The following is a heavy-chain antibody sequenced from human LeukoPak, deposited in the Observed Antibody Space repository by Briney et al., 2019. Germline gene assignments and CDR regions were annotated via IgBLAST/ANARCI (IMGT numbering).Heavy chain of an antibody. CDR2: IYYSGST. CDR1: GGSFSSYY. Sequence: SETLSLTCAVYGGSFSSYYWSWIRQPPGKGLEWIGYIYYSGSTNYNPSLKSRVTISGDTSKNHLTLKLSSVTAADTAVYYCARLLGGPLSAFDIWGQGTMVTVSS. V-gene: IGHV4-59*08. CDR3: ARLLGGPLSAFDI. D-gene: IGHD4-23*01. J-gene: IGHJ3*02.